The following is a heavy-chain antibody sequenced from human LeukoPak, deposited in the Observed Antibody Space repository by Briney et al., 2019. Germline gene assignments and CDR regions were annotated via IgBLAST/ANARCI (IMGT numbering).Heavy chain of an antibody. V-gene: IGHV3-30*03. CDR1: GFTFSSYG. J-gene: IGHJ5*01. CDR2: ISYDGSNK. Sequence: PGRSLRLSCAASGFTFSSYGMHWVRQAPGKGLEWVAVISYDGSNKYYADSVKGRFTISWDNAKNSVYLQMNRLRAEDTAVYYCARGVYGRFDSWGQGTLVTVSS. CDR3: ARGVYGRFDS. D-gene: IGHD2/OR15-2a*01.